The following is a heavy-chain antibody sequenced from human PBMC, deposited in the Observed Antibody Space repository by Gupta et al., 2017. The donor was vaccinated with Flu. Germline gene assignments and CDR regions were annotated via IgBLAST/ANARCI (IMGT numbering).Heavy chain of an antibody. V-gene: IGHV4-59*01. J-gene: IGHJ4*02. D-gene: IGHD2-21*02. CDR2: IYYDGST. CDR3: ARFTNCGGDCYIVEY. CDR1: GGSINSFY. Sequence: QVQLQESGPGLVNPSETLSLTCTVSGGSINSFYWSWVRRPPEEGLEWIGNIYYDGSTFYNPSLKSRVTISVDASRNQFSLRLTSMTAADTAVYYCARFTNCGGDCYIVEYWGQGTLVTVSS.